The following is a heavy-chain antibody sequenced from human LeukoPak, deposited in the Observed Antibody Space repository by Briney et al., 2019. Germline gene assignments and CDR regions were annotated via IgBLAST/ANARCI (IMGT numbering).Heavy chain of an antibody. J-gene: IGHJ4*02. Sequence: GESLKISCKGSGYTFTSYWIGWVRQVPGKGLEWMGSIYPDDSESRDSPSFQGQVTISADKSISTVYLQWSSLKASDTAMYYCARFDGIVGATGGLDYWGQGTLVTVSS. D-gene: IGHD1-26*01. V-gene: IGHV5-51*01. CDR2: IYPDDSES. CDR1: GYTFTSYW. CDR3: ARFDGIVGATGGLDY.